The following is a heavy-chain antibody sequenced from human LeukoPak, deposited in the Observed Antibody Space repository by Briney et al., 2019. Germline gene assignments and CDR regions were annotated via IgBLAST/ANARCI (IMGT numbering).Heavy chain of an antibody. CDR3: AREPLGCGGDCHFDY. J-gene: IGHJ4*02. D-gene: IGHD2-21*02. CDR1: GVSFSSFA. Sequence: ASMTVSCKTSGVSFSSFAFSWMRRAPGQGLEWVGRIIAVYDAVDYAQKFQGRVSITTDESTSTVSLELTGLTYDDTAVYYCAREPLGCGGDCHFDYWGQGTLVTVSS. CDR2: IIAVYDAV. V-gene: IGHV1-69*05.